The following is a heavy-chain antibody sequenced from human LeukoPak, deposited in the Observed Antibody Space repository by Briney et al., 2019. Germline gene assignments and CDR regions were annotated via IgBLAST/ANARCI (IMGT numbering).Heavy chain of an antibody. V-gene: IGHV1-8*01. J-gene: IGHJ4*02. CDR1: GCTFTSYD. CDR2: MNPNSGNT. CDR3: ARWTGDSTVTGFGY. Sequence: GASVKVSCKASGCTFTSYDINWVRQATGQGLEWMGWMNPNSGNTGYAQKFQGRVTMTRNTSISTAYMELRSLRSEDTAVYYCARWTGDSTVTGFGYWGQGTLVTVSS. D-gene: IGHD4-17*01.